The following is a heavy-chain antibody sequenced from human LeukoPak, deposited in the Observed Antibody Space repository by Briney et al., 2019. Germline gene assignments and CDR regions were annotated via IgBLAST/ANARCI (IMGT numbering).Heavy chain of an antibody. CDR2: MYPGDSDT. CDR3: TRLHDSGSYCDH. J-gene: IGHJ4*02. CDR1: GYNFANSW. V-gene: IGHV5-51*01. Sequence: GESLKISCKGSGYNFANSWIGWVRQMPGKSLEWIGMMYPGDSDTTYSPSFQGQVTLSADKSINTAYLQWNSLKASDTAMYYCTRLHDSGSYCDHWGQGTLVTVSS. D-gene: IGHD3-10*01.